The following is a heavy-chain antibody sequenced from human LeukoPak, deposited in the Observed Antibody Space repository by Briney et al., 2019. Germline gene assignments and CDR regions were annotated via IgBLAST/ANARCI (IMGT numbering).Heavy chain of an antibody. D-gene: IGHD5-12*01. CDR2: IRIRSSYI. CDR1: VFTFRSYS. CDR3: ARDRGATGHFGY. Sequence: PGRSLRLSRAASVFTFRSYSMNWVRRAPGKGLEWVSSIRIRSSYIYYADSVKGRFTIARDNAKSSGYLQMNSLRAEDTAVYYCARDRGATGHFGYWGQGNL. J-gene: IGHJ4*02. V-gene: IGHV3-21*01.